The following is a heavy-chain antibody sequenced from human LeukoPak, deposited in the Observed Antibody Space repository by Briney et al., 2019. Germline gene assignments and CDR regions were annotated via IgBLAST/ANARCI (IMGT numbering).Heavy chain of an antibody. Sequence: PGRSLRLSCEASGFTFSTYGMHWVRQAPGKGLEWVAVIWNDGSNKYYADPVKGRFTISRDNSKNTLYLQMNSLRVEDTAVYYCAKDYSRDGYYADTFHIWGQGTMVTVSS. CDR1: GFTFSTYG. V-gene: IGHV3-33*06. J-gene: IGHJ3*02. CDR2: IWNDGSNK. CDR3: AKDYSRDGYYADTFHI. D-gene: IGHD3-3*01.